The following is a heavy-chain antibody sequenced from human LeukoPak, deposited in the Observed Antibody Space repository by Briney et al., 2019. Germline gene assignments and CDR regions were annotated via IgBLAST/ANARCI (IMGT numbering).Heavy chain of an antibody. CDR3: ARDRRIMITFGGVIATPGY. CDR2: INPNSGGT. V-gene: IGHV1-2*06. D-gene: IGHD3-16*02. Sequence: ASVKVSCKASGYAFTGYYMHWVRQAPGQGLEWMGRINPNSGGTNYAQKFRGRVTMTRDTSISTAYMELSRLRSDDTAVYYCARDRRIMITFGGVIATPGYWGQGTLVTVSS. J-gene: IGHJ4*02. CDR1: GYAFTGYY.